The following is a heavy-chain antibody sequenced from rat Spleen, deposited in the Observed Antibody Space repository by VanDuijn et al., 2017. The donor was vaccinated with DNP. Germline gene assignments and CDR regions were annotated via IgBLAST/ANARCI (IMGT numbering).Heavy chain of an antibody. CDR1: GFTFSDSA. CDR2: IAYDASST. CDR3: ARWNIGTTTLDY. D-gene: IGHD1-5*01. V-gene: IGHV5-17*01. Sequence: EVQLVESGGGLVQPGNSLKLSCAASGFTFSDSAMAWVRQSPKKGLEWVATIAYDASSTYYRDSGKGRFTISRDNAKSTLYLQMDSLRSEDTATYYCARWNIGTTTLDYWGQGVMVTVSS. J-gene: IGHJ2*01.